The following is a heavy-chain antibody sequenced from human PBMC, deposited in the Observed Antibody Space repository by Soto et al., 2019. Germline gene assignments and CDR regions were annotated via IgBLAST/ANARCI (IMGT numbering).Heavy chain of an antibody. Sequence: QLQLQESGPGLVKPSETLSLTCTVSGGSISSSSYYWGWIRQPPGKGLEWIGSIYYSGSTYYNPSLKSRVPISVYTSKNQFSLKLRSVTAADTAVYYCARRLAGTGVDYFDYWGQGTLVTVSS. CDR2: IYYSGST. V-gene: IGHV4-39*01. CDR3: ARRLAGTGVDYFDY. J-gene: IGHJ4*02. CDR1: GGSISSSSYY. D-gene: IGHD6-19*01.